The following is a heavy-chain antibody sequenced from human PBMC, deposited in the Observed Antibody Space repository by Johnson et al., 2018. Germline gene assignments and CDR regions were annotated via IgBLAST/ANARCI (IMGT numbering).Heavy chain of an antibody. CDR1: GFSFSDYY. D-gene: IGHD6-19*01. Sequence: QVQLVQSGGGLVQPGGSLRLSCTASGFSFSDYYMTWIRQSPEKGLEWLSFISGSGTPIFYEESVKGRFTISRDNAKNSLFLQMDRLRIEDTAVYYCARGASGWGPSGEDEIDFWGQGTLVTVSS. CDR3: ARGASGWGPSGEDEIDF. CDR2: ISGSGTPI. V-gene: IGHV3-11*04. J-gene: IGHJ4*02.